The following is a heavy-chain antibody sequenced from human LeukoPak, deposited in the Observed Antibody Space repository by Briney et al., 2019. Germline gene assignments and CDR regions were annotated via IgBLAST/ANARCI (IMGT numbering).Heavy chain of an antibody. V-gene: IGHV1-69*05. Sequence: GSSVKVSCKASGGTFSSYAISWVRQAPGQGLEWMGRIIPISGTANYAQKFQGRVTITTDESTSTAYMELSSLRSEDTAVYYCARSDSSGSDYWGQGTLVTVSS. D-gene: IGHD6-19*01. CDR1: GGTFSSYA. CDR2: IIPISGTA. J-gene: IGHJ4*02. CDR3: ARSDSSGSDY.